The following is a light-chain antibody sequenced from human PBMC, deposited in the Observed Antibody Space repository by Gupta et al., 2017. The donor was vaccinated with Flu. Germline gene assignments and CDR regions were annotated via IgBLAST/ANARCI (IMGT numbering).Light chain of an antibody. J-gene: IGKJ4*01. Sequence: GDRVTLTCRSSPGIRNDLGWFQQRPGKAPKLLIYSASNLQSGVPSRFTGSGSGTEFTLTISSLQPDDFATYYCLQHNSYPLTFGGGTKVEIK. CDR2: SAS. CDR3: LQHNSYPLT. CDR1: PGIRND. V-gene: IGKV1-17*01.